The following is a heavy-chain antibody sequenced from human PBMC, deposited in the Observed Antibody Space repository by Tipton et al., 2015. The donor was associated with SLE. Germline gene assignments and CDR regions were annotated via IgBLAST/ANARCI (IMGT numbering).Heavy chain of an antibody. J-gene: IGHJ4*02. CDR3: AENMAGDTKMGSVGCSCDY. V-gene: IGHV1-69*05. D-gene: IGHD2/OR15-2a*01. CDR2: IIPILATA. CDR1: GGTFSNYA. Sequence: QLVQSGAEVKKPGSSVNVSCKASGGTFSNYAITWVRQAPGQGLEWMGGIIPILATANYAQKFQDRLTISMDDSTSATYLELRSLRSDDTVVYCCAENMAGDTKMGSVGCSCDYWGQGPLVTVPP.